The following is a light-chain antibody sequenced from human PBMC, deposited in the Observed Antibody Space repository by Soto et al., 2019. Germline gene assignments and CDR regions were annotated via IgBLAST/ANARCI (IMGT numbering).Light chain of an antibody. CDR1: QPIASY. J-gene: IGKJ2*01. V-gene: IGKV1-39*01. CDR2: AAS. CDR3: LQTNITPYT. Sequence: DIQMTQSPSSLSASVGDRVTITCRASQPIASYLNWYQHARGKAPKLLIYAASSLQSGVSSRFSGSGSGTEFTLTISTLEPEDFATYCCLQTNITPYTFGQGTQVEIQ.